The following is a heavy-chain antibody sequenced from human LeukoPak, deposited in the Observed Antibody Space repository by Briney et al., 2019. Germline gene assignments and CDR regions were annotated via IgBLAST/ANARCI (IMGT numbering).Heavy chain of an antibody. CDR3: ARVMEQWLVDY. V-gene: IGHV3-33*01. D-gene: IGHD6-19*01. CDR2: IWYDGSNK. CDR1: GFTFSSYG. J-gene: IGHJ4*02. Sequence: PGRSLRLSCAASGFTFSSYGMHWVRQAPGKGLEWVAVIWYDGSNKYYADSVKGRFTISRDNSKNTLYLQMNSLRAEDTAMYYCARVMEQWLVDYWGQGTLVTVSS.